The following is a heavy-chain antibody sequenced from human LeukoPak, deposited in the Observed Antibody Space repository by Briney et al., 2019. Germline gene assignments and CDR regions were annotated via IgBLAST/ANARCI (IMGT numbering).Heavy chain of an antibody. Sequence: SVKVSCKASGGTFSSYTISWVRQAPGQGLEWMGRIIPILGIANYAQKFQGRVTITADKSTSTAYMELSSLRSEDTAVYYCARGLDGYNNLFDYWGQGTLVTVSS. CDR1: GGTFSSYT. CDR2: IIPILGIA. V-gene: IGHV1-69*02. D-gene: IGHD5-24*01. CDR3: ARGLDGYNNLFDY. J-gene: IGHJ4*02.